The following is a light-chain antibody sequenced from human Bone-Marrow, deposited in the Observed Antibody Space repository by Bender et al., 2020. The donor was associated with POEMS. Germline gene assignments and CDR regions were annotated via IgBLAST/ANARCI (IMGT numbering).Light chain of an antibody. V-gene: IGLV1-44*01. J-gene: IGLJ3*02. CDR1: SSNIGSNT. Sequence: QSVLTQPPSVSGTPGQRVTISCSGSSSNIGSNTENWYQQLPGTAPKLVIYSNDQRPSGVPDRFSGSKSGTSASLAITGLQSDDEAIYFCVAWDASLNGWVFGGGTKVTVL. CDR3: VAWDASLNGWV. CDR2: SND.